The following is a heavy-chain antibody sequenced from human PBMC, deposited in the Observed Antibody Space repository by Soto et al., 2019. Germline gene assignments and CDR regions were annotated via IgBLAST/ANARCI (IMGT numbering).Heavy chain of an antibody. Sequence: GASVKVSCKASGGTFSSYAISWVRQAPGQGLEWMGGIIPIFGTANYAQKFQGRVTITADESTSTAYMELSSLRSEDTAVYYCARASLRYFDWLSSYYYGMDVWGQGTTVTAP. CDR2: IIPIFGTA. CDR1: GGTFSSYA. J-gene: IGHJ6*02. D-gene: IGHD3-9*01. CDR3: ARASLRYFDWLSSYYYGMDV. V-gene: IGHV1-69*13.